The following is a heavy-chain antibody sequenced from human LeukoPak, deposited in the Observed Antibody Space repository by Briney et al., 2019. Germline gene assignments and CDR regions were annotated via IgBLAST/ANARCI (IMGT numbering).Heavy chain of an antibody. D-gene: IGHD2-2*01. CDR3: ARGGYCSSTSCPSLYYYYGMDV. CDR1: GYTFTSYD. V-gene: IGHV1-8*01. CDR2: MNPNSGNT. Sequence: GASVKVSCKASGYTFTSYDINWVRQATGQGLEWMGWMNPNSGNTGYAQKFQGRVTMTRNTSISTAYMELSSLRSEDTAVYYCARGGYCSSTSCPSLYYYYGMDVWGQGTTVTVSS. J-gene: IGHJ6*02.